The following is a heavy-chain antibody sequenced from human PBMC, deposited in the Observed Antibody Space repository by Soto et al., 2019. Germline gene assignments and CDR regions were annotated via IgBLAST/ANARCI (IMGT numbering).Heavy chain of an antibody. V-gene: IGHV4-59*01. CDR1: GGSISSYY. J-gene: IGHJ6*02. CDR3: ARYRGDRGVEDYYFYGMDV. D-gene: IGHD3-10*01. CDR2: VSCSGST. Sequence: QVQLQESGPGLVKPSETLSLTCTVSGGSISSYYWSWIRQPPGKGREWIGYVSCSGSTNYNPSLKRRVTISVDTSTSQVSLKLSSVTGADTAVYYSARYRGDRGVEDYYFYGMDVWGQGTTGTV.